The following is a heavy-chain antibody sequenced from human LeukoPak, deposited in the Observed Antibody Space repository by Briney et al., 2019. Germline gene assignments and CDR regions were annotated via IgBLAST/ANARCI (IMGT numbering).Heavy chain of an antibody. CDR3: ARGEYCSGGACYFRVSNWFDP. J-gene: IGHJ5*02. Sequence: ASVKVSCKASGGTFSSYAISWVRQAPGQGLEWMGWISAYNGDTNYAQRFQGRVTMTTDTSTSTAYMDLRTLRSDDTAIYYCARGEYCSGGACYFRVSNWFDPWGQGTLITVSS. D-gene: IGHD2-15*01. CDR2: ISAYNGDT. CDR1: GGTFSSYA. V-gene: IGHV1-18*01.